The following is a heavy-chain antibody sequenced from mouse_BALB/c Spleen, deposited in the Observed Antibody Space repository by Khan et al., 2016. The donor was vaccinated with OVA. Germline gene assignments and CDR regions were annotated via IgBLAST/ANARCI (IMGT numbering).Heavy chain of an antibody. CDR1: GYSFTGYT. Sequence: EVQLQESGPELVKPGASMRISCKASGYSFTGYTMNWVKQSHEKNLEWIGLINPYNGVTRYNQKFKDKATLIVDKSSSTAYMELLSLTSEDSAVXYCGRDYRYYFDCWGQGTTLAVSS. CDR2: INPYNGVT. J-gene: IGHJ2*01. V-gene: IGHV1-31*01. D-gene: IGHD2-12*01. CDR3: GRDYRYYFDC.